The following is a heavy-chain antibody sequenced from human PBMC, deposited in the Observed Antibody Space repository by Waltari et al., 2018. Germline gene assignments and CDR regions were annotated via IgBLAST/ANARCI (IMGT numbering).Heavy chain of an antibody. D-gene: IGHD1-1*01. CDR1: GYMFTDYY. J-gene: IGHJ4*02. V-gene: IGHV1-2*02. Sequence: QVQLVQSGAGMKKPGGSVKVSCKASGYMFTDYYLHWVRQAPGQGLEWMGWISPNTGGTKYAQKFQGRVIMTRDTSINTVYMELTRLTFDDTAVYYCARVDSGTYTSLDFWGQGSLVTVSS. CDR3: ARVDSGTYTSLDF. CDR2: ISPNTGGT.